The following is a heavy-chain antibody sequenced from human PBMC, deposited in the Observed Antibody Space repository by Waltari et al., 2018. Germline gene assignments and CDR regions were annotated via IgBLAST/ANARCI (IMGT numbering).Heavy chain of an antibody. CDR2: ISTYNGNT. Sequence: QLQLVQSGPEVTNPGASVTVSCKACGYTFPSYGIGWVRQAPGQVLEWMGWISTYNGNTNHARKLQGRVTMTTDTSTSTAYMELRSLRSDDTAVYDCARGLKGAFDIWGQGTMVTVSS. V-gene: IGHV1-18*01. J-gene: IGHJ3*02. CDR3: ARGLKGAFDI. CDR1: GYTFPSYG.